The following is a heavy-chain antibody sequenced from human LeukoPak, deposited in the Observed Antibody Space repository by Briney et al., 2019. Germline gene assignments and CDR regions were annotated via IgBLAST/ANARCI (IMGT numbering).Heavy chain of an antibody. CDR1: GYTFTSYG. CDR3: AGRVSSSSWYKVYYYYYGMDV. CDR2: ISAYNGNT. V-gene: IGHV1-18*01. Sequence: ASVKVSCKASGYTFTSYGISWVRQAPGQGLEWMGWISAYNGNTNYAQKLQGRVTMTTDTSTSTAYMELRSLRSDDTAVYYCAGRVSSSSWYKVYYYYYGMDVWGQGTTVTVSS. J-gene: IGHJ6*02. D-gene: IGHD6-13*01.